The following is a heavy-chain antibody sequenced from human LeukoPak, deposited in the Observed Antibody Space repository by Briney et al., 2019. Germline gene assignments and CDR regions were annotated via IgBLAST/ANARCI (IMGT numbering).Heavy chain of an antibody. D-gene: IGHD2-15*01. CDR2: IYHSGST. CDR1: GYSISSGYY. J-gene: IGHJ4*02. CDR3: ARDPGQDWWYFDY. Sequence: SETLSLTCTVSGYSISSGYYWGWIRQPPGKGLEWIGSIYHSGSTYYNPSLKSRVTISVDTSKNQFSLKLSSVTAADTAVYYCARDPGQDWWYFDYWGQGTLVTVSS. V-gene: IGHV4-38-2*02.